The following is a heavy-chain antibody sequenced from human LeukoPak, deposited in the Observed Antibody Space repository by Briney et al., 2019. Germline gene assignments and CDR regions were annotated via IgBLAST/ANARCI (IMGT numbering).Heavy chain of an antibody. CDR3: ARDATSYYPNAFDI. CDR2: IYYSGST. CDR1: GGSISSYY. Sequence: SETLSLTCTVSGGSISSYYWGWIRQPPGKGLEWIGSIYYSGSTYYNPSLKSRVTISVDTSKNQFSLKLSSVTAADTAVYYCARDATSYYPNAFDIWGQGTMVTVSS. D-gene: IGHD3-10*01. J-gene: IGHJ3*02. V-gene: IGHV4-39*07.